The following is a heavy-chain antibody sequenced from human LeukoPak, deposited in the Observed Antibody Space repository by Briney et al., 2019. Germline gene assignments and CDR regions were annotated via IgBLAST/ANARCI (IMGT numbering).Heavy chain of an antibody. Sequence: GGSLRLSCAASGFTFSSYAMSWVRQAPGKGLEWVSAISGSGGSTYYADSVKGRFTISRDNSKNTLYLQMNSLRAEDMAVYYCAKDAVLLWFGESAGLPYYFDYWGQGTLVTVSS. V-gene: IGHV3-23*01. J-gene: IGHJ4*02. CDR2: ISGSGGST. CDR3: AKDAVLLWFGESAGLPYYFDY. D-gene: IGHD3-10*01. CDR1: GFTFSSYA.